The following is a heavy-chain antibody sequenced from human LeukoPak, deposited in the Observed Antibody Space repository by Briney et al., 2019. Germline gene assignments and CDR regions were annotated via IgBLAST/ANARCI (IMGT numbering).Heavy chain of an antibody. Sequence: GGSLRLSCGASGFTFSSFAMSWVRQAPGKGLEDVLAISGSAVSTYYADSVKGRFSISRDDSKNTLYLQMSSLRAEDTAVYYCAKGPLIEVAGTTWDYWGQGTLVTVSS. CDR1: GFTFSSFA. V-gene: IGHV3-23*01. J-gene: IGHJ4*02. D-gene: IGHD6-19*01. CDR3: AKGPLIEVAGTTWDY. CDR2: ISGSAVST.